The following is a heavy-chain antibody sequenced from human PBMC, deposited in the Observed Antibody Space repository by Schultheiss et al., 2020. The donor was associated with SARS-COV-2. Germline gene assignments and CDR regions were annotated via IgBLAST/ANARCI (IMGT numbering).Heavy chain of an antibody. J-gene: IGHJ4*02. Sequence: GESLKISCAASGFTFSSYAMHWVRQAPGKGLEWVAVISYDGSNKYYADSVKGRFTISRDNSKNTLYLQMNSLRAEDTAVYYCARDLWIQLWVGPLRDWGQGTLVTVSS. CDR1: GFTFSSYA. D-gene: IGHD5-18*01. CDR2: ISYDGSNK. CDR3: ARDLWIQLWVGPLRD. V-gene: IGHV3-30*01.